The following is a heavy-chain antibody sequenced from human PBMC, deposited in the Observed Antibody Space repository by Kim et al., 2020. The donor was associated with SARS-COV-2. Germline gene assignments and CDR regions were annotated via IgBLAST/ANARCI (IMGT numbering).Heavy chain of an antibody. J-gene: IGHJ4*02. D-gene: IGHD3-16*01. Sequence: SETLSLSCTVSSVSISGDVHYWSWIRHHPGKGLVWIGYIFYSGSTSSNPSLKRRVIISLDTSKNQFSLRLSSVTAADTAVYYCARDGGIWHARRFDYWGQGTLVTVS. V-gene: IGHV4-31*03. CDR2: IFYSGST. CDR1: SVSISGDVHY. CDR3: ARDGGIWHARRFDY.